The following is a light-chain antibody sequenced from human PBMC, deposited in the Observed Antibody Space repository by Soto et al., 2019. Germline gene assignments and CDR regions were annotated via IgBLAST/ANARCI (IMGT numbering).Light chain of an antibody. CDR1: QSVLYSSNNRNY. V-gene: IGKV4-1*01. CDR2: WAS. Sequence: DIVMTPSPDSLAVSLGERATINCKSSQSVLYSSNNRNYLAWYQQKPGQAPQLLIYWASTRESGVPDRFSGSGSGTDFTLTISSLQAEDVAVYYCQQYYSPPPAYSFGQGTKLEIK. J-gene: IGKJ2*01. CDR3: QQYYSPPPAYS.